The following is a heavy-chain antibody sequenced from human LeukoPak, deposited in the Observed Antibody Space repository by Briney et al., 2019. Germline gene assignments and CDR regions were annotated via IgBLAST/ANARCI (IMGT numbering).Heavy chain of an antibody. V-gene: IGHV4-30-4*01. Sequence: SQTLHLTCTVSGGSISSGDYYWSWIRQPPGKGLEWIGYIYYSGSTYYNPSLKSRVTISVDTSKNQFSLKLSSVTAADTAVYYCAREALTNYGDYRDAFDIWGQGTMVTVSS. J-gene: IGHJ3*02. CDR2: IYYSGST. D-gene: IGHD4-17*01. CDR1: GGSISSGDYY. CDR3: AREALTNYGDYRDAFDI.